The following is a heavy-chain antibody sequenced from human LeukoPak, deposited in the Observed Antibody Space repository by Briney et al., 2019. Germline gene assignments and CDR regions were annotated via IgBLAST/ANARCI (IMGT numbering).Heavy chain of an antibody. CDR1: GGTFSSYA. V-gene: IGHV1-69*05. J-gene: IGHJ4*02. Sequence: GASVKVSCKASGGTFSSYAISWVRQAPGQGLEWMGGIIPIFGTANYAQKFQGRVTMTTDKSTSTAYMEMRSLRSDDTAIYYCARDYRSGSGWYLDWGQGTLVTVSS. CDR3: ARDYRSGSGWYLD. CDR2: IIPIFGTA. D-gene: IGHD6-19*01.